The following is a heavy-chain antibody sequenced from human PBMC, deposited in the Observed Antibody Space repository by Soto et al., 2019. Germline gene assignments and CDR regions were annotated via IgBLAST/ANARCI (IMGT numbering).Heavy chain of an antibody. Sequence: QVPLVQSGAEVKKPGASVKVSCKASGYTFTSYGISWVRQAPGQGLEWMGWISAYNGNTNYAQKLQGRVTMTTDTSTSTAYMELRSLRSDDTAVYYCARDYTFGGVIVKGRSFDYWGQGTLVTVSS. CDR1: GYTFTSYG. V-gene: IGHV1-18*01. CDR3: ARDYTFGGVIVKGRSFDY. J-gene: IGHJ4*02. D-gene: IGHD3-16*02. CDR2: ISAYNGNT.